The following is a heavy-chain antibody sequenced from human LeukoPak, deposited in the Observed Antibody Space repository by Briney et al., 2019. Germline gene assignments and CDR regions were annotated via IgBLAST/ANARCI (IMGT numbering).Heavy chain of an antibody. CDR2: IQYSGST. CDR1: GGSISSGGYY. J-gene: IGHJ4*02. V-gene: IGHV4-61*08. CDR3: ARSIYTTSSHPYFFDY. D-gene: IGHD6-6*01. Sequence: PSETLSLTCTVSGGSISSGGYYWSWIRQPPGKGLEWIGYIQYSGSTNYNPSLKSRVTISVDTSKNQFSLKLTSVTAADTAVYYCARSIYTTSSHPYFFDYWGQGTLVTVSS.